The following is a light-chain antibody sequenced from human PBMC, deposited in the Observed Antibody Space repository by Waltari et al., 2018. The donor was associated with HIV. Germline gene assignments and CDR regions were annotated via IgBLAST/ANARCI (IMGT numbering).Light chain of an antibody. CDR3: AVWDVSLNGRV. Sequence: QSVLSQPPSASGTPGPRVTFPCSCSRPNIRRNHVLRYQQFPGTAPKRPIYRNYQRPSGVPDRFSGSKSGTSASLAISGLRSEDEADYYCAVWDVSLNGRVFGGGTKLTVL. V-gene: IGLV1-47*01. J-gene: IGLJ3*02. CDR1: RPNIRRNH. CDR2: RNY.